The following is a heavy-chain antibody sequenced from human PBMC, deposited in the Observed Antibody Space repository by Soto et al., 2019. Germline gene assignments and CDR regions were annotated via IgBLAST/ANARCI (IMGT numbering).Heavy chain of an antibody. CDR1: GFSLSNARMG. Sequence: QVTLKESGPVLVKPTETLTLTCTVSGFSLSNARMGVSWIRQPPGKALEWLAHIFSNDEKSYSTSLKSRLTISKDTSKSQVVLTMTNMDPVDTATYYCARTLGYCSGGSCPTKWFDPWGQGTLVTVSS. CDR3: ARTLGYCSGGSCPTKWFDP. V-gene: IGHV2-26*01. D-gene: IGHD2-15*01. J-gene: IGHJ5*02. CDR2: IFSNDEK.